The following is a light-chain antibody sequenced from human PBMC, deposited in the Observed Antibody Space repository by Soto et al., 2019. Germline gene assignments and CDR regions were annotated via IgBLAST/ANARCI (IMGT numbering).Light chain of an antibody. CDR3: QQYNTLRT. J-gene: IGKJ1*01. V-gene: IGKV3-15*01. CDR1: QSISSN. Sequence: EILMTQSPATLSVSPGERATLSCRASQSISSNLAWFQQKPGQAPRLLIYGASTRAAGIPARFSGSGSGTEFTLTISSLQSEDFAVYYCQQYNTLRTFGQGTKVEIK. CDR2: GAS.